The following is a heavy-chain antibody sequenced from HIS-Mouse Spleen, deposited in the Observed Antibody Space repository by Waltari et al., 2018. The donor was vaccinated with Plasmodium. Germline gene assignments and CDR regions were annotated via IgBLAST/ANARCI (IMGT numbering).Heavy chain of an antibody. V-gene: IGHV4-34*01. Sequence: QVQLQQWGAGLLTPSDTLSVTCAVYGGSFSCYSCPWHSQPPGKGREWIGEIKHSGSTNYNPSLKSRVTISVDTSKNQFSLKLSSVTAADTAVYYCARGLRGHYWYFDLWGRGTLVTVSS. CDR3: ARGLRGHYWYFDL. D-gene: IGHD3-10*01. CDR2: IKHSGST. CDR1: GGSFSCYS. J-gene: IGHJ2*01.